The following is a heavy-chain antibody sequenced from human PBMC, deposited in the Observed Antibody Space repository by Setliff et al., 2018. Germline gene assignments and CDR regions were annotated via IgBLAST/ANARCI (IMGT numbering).Heavy chain of an antibody. CDR1: GFTFSSYA. V-gene: IGHV3-7*03. D-gene: IGHD6-19*01. CDR3: VPQGPGYGNGWWTNWFDP. CDR2: INKDGSER. J-gene: IGHJ5*02. Sequence: PGGSLRLSCAASGFTFSSYAMSWVRQAPGKGLEWVTNINKDGSERNYVDSVKGRFTISRDNAKNSVYLQMNSLRADDTAVYYCVPQGPGYGNGWWTNWFDPWGQGTLVTVSS.